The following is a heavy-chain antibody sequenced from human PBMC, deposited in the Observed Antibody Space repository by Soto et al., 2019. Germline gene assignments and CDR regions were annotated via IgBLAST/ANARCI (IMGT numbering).Heavy chain of an antibody. V-gene: IGHV3-74*01. D-gene: IGHD3-3*01. CDR2: INSDGSST. Sequence: GGSLRLSCAASGFTFSSYWMHWVRQAPGKGLVWVSRINSDGSSTSYADSVKGRFTISRDNAKNTLYLQMNSLRAEDTAVYYCAREMSKYDFWSGPNYYYYYMDVWGKGTTVTVSS. CDR3: AREMSKYDFWSGPNYYYYYMDV. CDR1: GFTFSSYW. J-gene: IGHJ6*03.